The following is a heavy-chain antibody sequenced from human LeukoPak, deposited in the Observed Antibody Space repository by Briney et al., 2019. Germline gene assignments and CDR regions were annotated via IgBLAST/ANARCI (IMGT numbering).Heavy chain of an antibody. CDR1: CYSISISSGYY. Sequence: SETLSLTCAVSCYSISISSGYYWEWIRQPPGKGLEWIGTISHIGTTYYNPSLRSRVTVSVDTSKNQFSLRLTSVTAADTAIYYCARRKGGSDSIDYWGQGTLVTMSS. CDR3: ARRKGGSDSIDY. J-gene: IGHJ4*02. CDR2: ISHIGTT. D-gene: IGHD2-21*02. V-gene: IGHV4-38-2*01.